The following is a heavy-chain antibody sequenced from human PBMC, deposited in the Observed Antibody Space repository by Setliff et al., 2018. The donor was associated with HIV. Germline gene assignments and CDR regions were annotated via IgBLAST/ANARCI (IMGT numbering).Heavy chain of an antibody. J-gene: IGHJ3*02. CDR1: GGSISNSRYY. Sequence: SSETLSLTCTVSGGSISNSRYYWSWIRQPAGKGLEWIGHVYTTGGTNYNPSLDSRLTISVDTSRNQFSLRLSSVTAADTAVYYCARAPTGVTNAFDIWDQGTMVTVSS. V-gene: IGHV4-61*09. CDR2: VYTTGGT. CDR3: ARAPTGVTNAFDI. D-gene: IGHD2-8*02.